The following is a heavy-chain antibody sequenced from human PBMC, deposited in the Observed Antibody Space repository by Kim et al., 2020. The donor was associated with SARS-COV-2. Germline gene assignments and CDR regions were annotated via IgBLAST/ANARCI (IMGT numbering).Heavy chain of an antibody. Sequence: SETLSLTCAVSGGSISSGGYSWSWIRQPPGKGLEWIGYIYHSGSTYYNPSLKSRVTISVDRSKNQFSLKLSSVTAADTAVYYCARESDYGADSILDYWGQGTLVTVSS. CDR1: GGSISSGGYS. CDR2: IYHSGST. V-gene: IGHV4-30-2*01. J-gene: IGHJ4*02. CDR3: ARESDYGADSILDY. D-gene: IGHD4-17*01.